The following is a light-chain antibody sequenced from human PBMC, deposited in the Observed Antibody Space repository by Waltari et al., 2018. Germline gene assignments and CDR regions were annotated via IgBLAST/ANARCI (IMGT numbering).Light chain of an antibody. J-gene: IGLJ2*01. CDR2: GNS. CDR1: SSNIGTDH. CDR3: GTWDHSLHGVV. V-gene: IGLV1-51*01. Sequence: QSVLTQPPSVSAAPGQTVTISCSGNSSNIGTDHVSWFQQLPGTAPKVVIYGNSERPPGIPDRFSGSKSGTSATLGITGLQTGDEACYYCGTWDHSLHGVVFGGGTELTVL.